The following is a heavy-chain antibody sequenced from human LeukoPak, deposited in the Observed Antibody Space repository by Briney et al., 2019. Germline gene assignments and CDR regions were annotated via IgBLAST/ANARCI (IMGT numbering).Heavy chain of an antibody. Sequence: SETLSLTCAVYGGSFSGYYWSWIRQPPGKGLEWIGEINHSGSTNYNPSLKSRVTISVDTSKNQFSLKLSSVTAADTAVYYCAGRRLRFLEWHAYYFDYWGQGTLVTVSS. J-gene: IGHJ4*02. D-gene: IGHD3-3*01. CDR3: AGRRLRFLEWHAYYFDY. CDR1: GGSFSGYY. V-gene: IGHV4-34*01. CDR2: INHSGST.